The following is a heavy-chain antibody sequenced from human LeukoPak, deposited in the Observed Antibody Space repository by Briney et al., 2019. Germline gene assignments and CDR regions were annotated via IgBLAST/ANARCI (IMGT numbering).Heavy chain of an antibody. CDR1: GFTFRSYT. Sequence: GGSLRLSCAASGFTFRSYTMNWVRQTPGKGLEWGSSISRSSSYIYYADSVKGRFTVSRDNAKNPLSLQMHSLRAEDTAVYYCARDRRVYYDSSDNDAFDIWGQGTMVTVSS. V-gene: IGHV3-21*01. D-gene: IGHD3-22*01. CDR2: ISRSSSYI. CDR3: ARDRRVYYDSSDNDAFDI. J-gene: IGHJ3*02.